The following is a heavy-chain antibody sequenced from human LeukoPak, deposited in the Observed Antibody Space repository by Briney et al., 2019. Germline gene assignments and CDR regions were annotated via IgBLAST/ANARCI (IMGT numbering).Heavy chain of an antibody. D-gene: IGHD1-26*01. Sequence: GESLKISCKGSGYTFTSYWIAWVRQMPGKGLEYMGIIYPGDSDTRYSPSFQGQVTISADKSISTAYLQWSSLKASDTAMYYCARRVGGTTSRAFDIWGQGTMVSVSS. V-gene: IGHV5-51*01. CDR3: ARRVGGTTSRAFDI. J-gene: IGHJ3*02. CDR2: IYPGDSDT. CDR1: GYTFTSYW.